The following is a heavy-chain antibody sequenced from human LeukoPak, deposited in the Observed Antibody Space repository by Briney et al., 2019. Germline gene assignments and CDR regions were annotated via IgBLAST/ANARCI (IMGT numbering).Heavy chain of an antibody. CDR3: ARVPWNYDAFDI. CDR2: IWYVGSNK. Sequence: PGRSLRLSCAASGFTFSSYGMHWVRQAPGKGLEWVAVIWYVGSNKYYADSVKGRFTISRDNSKNTLYLQMNSLRAEDTAVYYCARVPWNYDAFDIWGQGTMVTVSS. D-gene: IGHD1-7*01. J-gene: IGHJ3*02. V-gene: IGHV3-33*01. CDR1: GFTFSSYG.